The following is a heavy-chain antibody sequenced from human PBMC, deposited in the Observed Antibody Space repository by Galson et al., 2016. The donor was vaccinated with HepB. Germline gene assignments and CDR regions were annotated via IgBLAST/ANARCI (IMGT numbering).Heavy chain of an antibody. CDR3: GRKSDNRPRDGDS. CDR1: GFTVRNNY. V-gene: IGHV3-66*01. CDR2: IYSDGST. D-gene: IGHD6-6*01. J-gene: IGHJ4*03. Sequence: SLRLSCAVSGFTVRNNYMSWVRQAPGKGLEWVSLIYSDGSTDYADSVKGRFTISRDNSKNTLYLQMKSLRAEDTAVYYCGRKSDNRPRDGDSWGQGTLVIVSS.